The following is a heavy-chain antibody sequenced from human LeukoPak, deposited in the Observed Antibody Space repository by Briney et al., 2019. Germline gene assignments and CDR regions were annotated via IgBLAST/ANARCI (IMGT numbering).Heavy chain of an antibody. Sequence: GGSLRLSCAASGFTLSDYYMSWIRQAPGKGLEWVSYISSSSSYTNYADSVKGRFTISRDNAKNSLYLQMNSPRAEDTAVYYCARAPHYSNYGPYYYGMDVWGQGTTVTVSS. V-gene: IGHV3-11*06. CDR3: ARAPHYSNYGPYYYGMDV. J-gene: IGHJ6*02. CDR1: GFTLSDYY. D-gene: IGHD4-11*01. CDR2: ISSSSSYT.